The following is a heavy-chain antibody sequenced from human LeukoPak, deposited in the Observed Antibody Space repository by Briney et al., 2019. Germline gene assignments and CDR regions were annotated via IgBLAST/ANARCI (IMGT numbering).Heavy chain of an antibody. V-gene: IGHV3-33*01. CDR2: IWYDGSNK. Sequence: GSLRLSCAASGFTFSSYGMHWVRQAPGKGLEWVAVIWYDGSNKYYADSVKGRFTISRDNSKNTLYLQMNSLRAEDTAVYYCARDQVVRKRGFDYWGQGTLVTVSS. CDR1: GFTFSSYG. J-gene: IGHJ4*02. CDR3: ARDQVVRKRGFDY. D-gene: IGHD3-10*01.